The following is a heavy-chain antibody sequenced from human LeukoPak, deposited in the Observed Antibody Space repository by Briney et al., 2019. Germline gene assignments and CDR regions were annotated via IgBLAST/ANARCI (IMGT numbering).Heavy chain of an antibody. Sequence: SETLSLTCAVYGGSFSGYYWSWIRQPPGKGLEWIGEINHSGSTNYNPSLKGRVTISVDTSKNQFSLKLSSVTAADTAVYYCASKYGDYPYWGQGTLVTVSS. CDR2: INHSGST. D-gene: IGHD4-17*01. CDR3: ASKYGDYPY. CDR1: GGSFSGYY. J-gene: IGHJ4*02. V-gene: IGHV4-34*01.